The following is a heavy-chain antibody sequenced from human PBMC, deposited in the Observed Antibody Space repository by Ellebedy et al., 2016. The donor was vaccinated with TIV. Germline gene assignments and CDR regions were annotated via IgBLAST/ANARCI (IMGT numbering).Heavy chain of an antibody. CDR2: INHSGSS. CDR1: GDSIRSGDYY. CDR3: ARSDDYGDWGIDY. V-gene: IGHV4-34*01. J-gene: IGHJ4*02. D-gene: IGHD4-17*01. Sequence: SETLSLXXTVSGDSIRSGDYYWTWIRQRPGKGLEWIGEINHSGSSNYNPSLKSRVTISPDTSKNQFSLKLSSVTAADTAVYYCARSDDYGDWGIDYWGQGTLVTVSS.